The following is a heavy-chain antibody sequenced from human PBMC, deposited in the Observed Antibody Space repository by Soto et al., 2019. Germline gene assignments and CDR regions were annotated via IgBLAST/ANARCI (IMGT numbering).Heavy chain of an antibody. V-gene: IGHV3-33*01. CDR2: IWYDGSNK. J-gene: IGHJ6*02. CDR3: ASGGYCSSTSCYTDYYYYRMDV. CDR1: GFTFSSYG. D-gene: IGHD2-2*02. Sequence: PGGSLRLSCAASGFTFSSYGMHWVRQAPGKXLEWVAVIWYDGSNKYYADSVKGRFTISRDNSKNTLYLQMNSLRAEDTAVYYCASGGYCSSTSCYTDYYYYRMDVWGQGTTVTVSS.